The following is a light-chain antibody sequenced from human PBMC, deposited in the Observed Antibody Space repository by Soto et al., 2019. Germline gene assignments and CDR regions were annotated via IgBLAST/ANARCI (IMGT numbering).Light chain of an antibody. Sequence: ESPMTQSPSSLSASVGDRVNITCQASQDSSNYLNCYQQKPWQAPKLLIYDASNLETGVPSRFSGSGSGTYFTFIISSLQPEDIATYYCQQYDTLPVTFGGGTKVEIK. CDR1: QDSSNY. CDR3: QQYDTLPVT. V-gene: IGKV1-33*01. J-gene: IGKJ4*01. CDR2: DAS.